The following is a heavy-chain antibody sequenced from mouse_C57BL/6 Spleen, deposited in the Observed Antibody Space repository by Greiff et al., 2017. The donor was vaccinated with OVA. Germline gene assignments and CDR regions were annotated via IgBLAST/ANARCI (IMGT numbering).Heavy chain of an antibody. D-gene: IGHD2-3*01. CDR3: ARSYDGYPYDV. J-gene: IGHJ1*03. Sequence: QVQLQQSGAELVKPGASVKMSCKASGYTFTSYWITWVKQRPGQGLEWIGDIYPGSGSTNYNEKFKSKATLTVDTSSSTAYMQLSSLTSEDSAVYYCARSYDGYPYDVWGTGTTVTVSS. V-gene: IGHV1-55*01. CDR1: GYTFTSYW. CDR2: IYPGSGST.